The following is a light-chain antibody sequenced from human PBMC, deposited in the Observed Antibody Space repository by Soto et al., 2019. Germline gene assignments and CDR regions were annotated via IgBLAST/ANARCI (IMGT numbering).Light chain of an antibody. CDR3: QQFDRSLPSWT. CDR1: QSVSSNY. CDR2: GAS. V-gene: IGKV3-20*01. Sequence: ETVLTQSPGTLSLSPGERATLSCRASQSVSSNYLAWYQHIPGQAPRLLIYGASTRATGIPDRFSGSGSGTDLTLTISRLAPEDFAVYYCQQFDRSLPSWTFGQGTKVE. J-gene: IGKJ1*01.